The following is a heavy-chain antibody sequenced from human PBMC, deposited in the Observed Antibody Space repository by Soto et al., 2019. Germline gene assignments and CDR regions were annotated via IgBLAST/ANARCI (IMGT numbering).Heavy chain of an antibody. D-gene: IGHD3-10*01. CDR2: IYYSGST. CDR1: GDSISAYY. CDR3: ARAPRGNYGYPSYFDY. J-gene: IGHJ4*02. V-gene: IGHV4-59*01. Sequence: SETLSLTCTVSGDSISAYYWSWIRQPPGKGLEWIGYIYYSGSTNYNPSLKSRVTISVDTSKNQFSLKLSSVTAADTAVYYCARAPRGNYGYPSYFDYWGQGTLVTVSP.